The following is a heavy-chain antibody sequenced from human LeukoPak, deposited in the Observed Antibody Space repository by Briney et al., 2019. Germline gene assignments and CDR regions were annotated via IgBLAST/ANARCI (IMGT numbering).Heavy chain of an antibody. CDR3: ARDEARYSRGYYPNWFDP. J-gene: IGHJ5*02. D-gene: IGHD3-22*01. CDR2: IIPIFGTA. V-gene: IGHV1-69*13. Sequence: VASVKVSCKAFGYGFTSYYIHWVRQAPGQGLEWMGGIIPIFGTANYAQKFQGRVTITADESTSTAYMEVSSLRSEDTAVYYCARDEARYSRGYYPNWFDPWGQGTLVTVSS. CDR1: GYGFTSYY.